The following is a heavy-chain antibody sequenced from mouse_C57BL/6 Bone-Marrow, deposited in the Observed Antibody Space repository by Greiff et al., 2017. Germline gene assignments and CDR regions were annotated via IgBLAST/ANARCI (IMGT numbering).Heavy chain of an antibody. CDR2: ISYDGSN. J-gene: IGHJ3*01. D-gene: IGHD2-4*01. CDR1: GYSITSGYY. CDR3: ARDDYGETFAD. Sequence: EVKLMESGPGLVKPSPSLSLSCTVSGYSITSGYYWYWNRQFPGNKQERMGYISYDGSNNYNPSLKNRISITRDTSKNTFFLELNSVTTEDTATYYCARDDYGETFADWGQGTLGTVSA. V-gene: IGHV3-6*01.